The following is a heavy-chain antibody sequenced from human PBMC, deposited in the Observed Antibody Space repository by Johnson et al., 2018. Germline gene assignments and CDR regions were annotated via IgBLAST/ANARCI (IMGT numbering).Heavy chain of an antibody. CDR2: ISWNSGTI. J-gene: IGHJ1*01. Sequence: VQSGRSLRLSCAASGFTFDDYAMHWVRQAPGKGLEWVSGISWNSGTIAYADSVKGRFTISRDNAKNSLYLQMNSLRAEDPALYYCARKGFDDTQRGNYFPYWGRGTLVTVSS. CDR3: ARKGFDDTQRGNYFPY. CDR1: GFTFDDYA. V-gene: IGHV3-9*01. D-gene: IGHD3-10*01.